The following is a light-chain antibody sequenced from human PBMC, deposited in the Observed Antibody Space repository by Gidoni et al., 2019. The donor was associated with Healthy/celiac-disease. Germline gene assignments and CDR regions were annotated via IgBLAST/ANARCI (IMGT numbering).Light chain of an antibody. CDR3: AAWDDSLSGVV. CDR1: SSNLGSNY. J-gene: IGLJ2*01. CDR2: RNN. Sequence: QSVLTQPPSASGPPGPGVTISCSGSSSNLGSNYVYWYQQLPGTAPKLLIYRNNQRPSGFPDRFSGSKSGTSASLAISGLRSEDEADYYCAAWDDSLSGVVFGGGTKLTVL. V-gene: IGLV1-47*01.